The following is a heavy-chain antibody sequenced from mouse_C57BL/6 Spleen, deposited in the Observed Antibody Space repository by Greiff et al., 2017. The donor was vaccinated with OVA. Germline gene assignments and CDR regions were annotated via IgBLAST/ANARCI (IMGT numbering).Heavy chain of an antibody. J-gene: IGHJ4*01. Sequence: ESGPGLVKPSQSLSLTCSVTGYSITSGYYWNWIRQFPGNKLEWMGYISYDGSNNYNPSLKNRISITRDTSKNQFFLKLNSVTTEDTATYYCASKGFLYAMDYWGQGTSVTVSS. CDR2: ISYDGSN. D-gene: IGHD3-3*01. V-gene: IGHV3-6*01. CDR1: GYSITSGYY. CDR3: ASKGFLYAMDY.